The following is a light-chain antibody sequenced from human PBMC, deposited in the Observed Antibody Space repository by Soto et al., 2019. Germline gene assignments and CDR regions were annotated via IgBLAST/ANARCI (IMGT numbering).Light chain of an antibody. CDR1: QSISSY. J-gene: IGKJ1*01. V-gene: IGKV1-39*01. CDR2: AAS. Sequence: DIQMTQSPSSLSASVGDRVTITCRASQSISSYLNWYQQKPGKAPKLLIYAASSLHSGVPSSFSGSRSGTAFTLTISSLQPEDFATYYCQQSYSTPRTFGQVTNVDIK. CDR3: QQSYSTPRT.